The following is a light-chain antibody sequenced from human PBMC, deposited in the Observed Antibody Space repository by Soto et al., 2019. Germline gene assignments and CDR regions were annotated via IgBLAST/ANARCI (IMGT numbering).Light chain of an antibody. CDR2: KAS. CDR1: QSISTW. V-gene: IGKV1-5*03. Sequence: DIQMTQSPSTLSASVVDRVTITCRASQSISTWLAWYQQKPGKAPNLLIYKASNLESGVPSRFSGSGSGTEFTLTISGLQRDDFATYYCQQYETYYTFGQGTKLEIK. J-gene: IGKJ2*01. CDR3: QQYETYYT.